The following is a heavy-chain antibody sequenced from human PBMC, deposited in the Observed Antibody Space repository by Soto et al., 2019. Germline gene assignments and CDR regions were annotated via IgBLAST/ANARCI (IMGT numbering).Heavy chain of an antibody. V-gene: IGHV4-4*02. D-gene: IGHD2-8*01. CDR2: DHISGHS. Sequence: SETLSLTCTLSGGSVRAPDWWNWVRQAPDKGREWIAEDHISGHSNYNPSLRSRVSVSIYSSKNQFYMNLISVTGAYTTIYYCARVRRGCSNINCYFNPWVQGTQVTVS. CDR1: GGSVRAPDW. J-gene: IGHJ1*01. CDR3: ARVRRGCSNINCYFNP.